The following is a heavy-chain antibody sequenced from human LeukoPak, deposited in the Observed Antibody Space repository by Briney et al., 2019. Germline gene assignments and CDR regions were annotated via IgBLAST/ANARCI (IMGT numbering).Heavy chain of an antibody. J-gene: IGHJ4*02. CDR3: ARGSIVVVVAELYFDY. CDR1: GGSNSSYY. D-gene: IGHD2-15*01. CDR2: IYYSGST. Sequence: PSETLSLTCTVSGGSNSSYYWSWIRQPPGKGLEWIGYIYYSGSTNYNPSLKSRVTISVDTSKNQFSLKLSSVTAADTAVYYCARGSIVVVVAELYFDYWGQGTLVTVSS. V-gene: IGHV4-59*01.